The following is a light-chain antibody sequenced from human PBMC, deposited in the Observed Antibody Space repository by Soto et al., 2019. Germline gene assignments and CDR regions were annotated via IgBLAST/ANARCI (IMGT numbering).Light chain of an antibody. Sequence: DIVMTQSPDSLAVSLGERATINCKSSQSVLYSSNNKNYLAWYQQKPGQPPKLLIYWASTRESGVPDRFSGSGSGTGFTLTISSLQAEDVAVYYCQQYYINPLTFGGGTKVEIK. CDR1: QSVLYSSNNKNY. CDR2: WAS. V-gene: IGKV4-1*01. J-gene: IGKJ4*01. CDR3: QQYYINPLT.